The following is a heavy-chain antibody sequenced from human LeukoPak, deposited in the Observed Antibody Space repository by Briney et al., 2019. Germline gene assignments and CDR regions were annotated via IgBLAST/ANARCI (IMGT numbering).Heavy chain of an antibody. J-gene: IGHJ4*02. CDR1: GGSISSYY. CDR3: ATDYYDSSGYYYPFDY. V-gene: IGHV4-4*07. CDR2: IYTSGST. D-gene: IGHD3-22*01. Sequence: SETLSLTCTVSGGSISSYYWSWIRQPAGKGLEWIGRIYTSGSTNYNPSLKSRVTMSVDTSKNQFSLKLSSVTAADTAVYYCATDYYDSSGYYYPFDYWGQGTLATVSS.